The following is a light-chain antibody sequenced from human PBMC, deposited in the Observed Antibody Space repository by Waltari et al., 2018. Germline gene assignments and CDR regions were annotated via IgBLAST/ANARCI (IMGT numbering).Light chain of an antibody. CDR2: EDN. Sequence: QSALTQPRSVSGSPGQSVTISCTGTSVVNYNSVSWYQQHPGKAPKLIIYEDNKRPSGVPDRFSASKYANTASLTISGLQADDEADYYCCTYESRYTFEILFGGGTQLTVL. CDR3: CTYESRYTFEIL. CDR1: SVVNYNS. V-gene: IGLV2-11*01. J-gene: IGLJ2*01.